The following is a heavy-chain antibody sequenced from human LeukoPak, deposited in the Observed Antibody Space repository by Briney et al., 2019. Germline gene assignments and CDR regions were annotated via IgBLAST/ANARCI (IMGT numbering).Heavy chain of an antibody. CDR2: ISDDGSNK. J-gene: IGHJ4*02. CDR3: ARDYDSFDY. D-gene: IGHD5-12*01. Sequence: PGGSLGLSCAASGFTFSSYAMHWVRQAPGKGLEWVAVISDDGSNKYYADSVKGRFTISRDNSKNTLYLQMNSLRAEDTAVYYCARDYDSFDYWGQGTLVTVSS. CDR1: GFTFSSYA. V-gene: IGHV3-30-3*01.